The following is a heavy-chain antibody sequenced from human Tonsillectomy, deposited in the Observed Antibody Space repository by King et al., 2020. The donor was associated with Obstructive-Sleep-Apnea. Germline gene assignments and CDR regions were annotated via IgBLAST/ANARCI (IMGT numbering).Heavy chain of an antibody. D-gene: IGHD3-22*01. CDR3: ARGLTYYYDGSGYRGAFEI. Sequence: VQLVESGGGLVQPGGSLRLSCAASGFTFSSYCMHWVRQAPGKGLVWVSRINSDWSSTSYADSVKGRFTITRDNAKNTLYLQMNSLRAEDTAVYYCARGLTYYYDGSGYRGAFEIWGQETMVTVSS. V-gene: IGHV3-74*01. J-gene: IGHJ3*02. CDR1: GFTFSSYC. CDR2: INSDWSST.